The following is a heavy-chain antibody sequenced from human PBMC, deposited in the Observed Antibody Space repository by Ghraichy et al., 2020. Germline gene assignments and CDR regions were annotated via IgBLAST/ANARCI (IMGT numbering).Heavy chain of an antibody. J-gene: IGHJ3*01. D-gene: IGHD6-19*01. CDR3: ARDQGDSSGPWRDEDFDW. CDR1: GFTFSSYS. V-gene: IGHV3-21*01. CDR2: ISSSSSYI. Sequence: GGSLRLSCAASGFTFSSYSMNWVRQAPGKGLEWVSSISSSSSYIYYADSVKGRFTISRDNAKNSLYLQMNSLRAEDTAVYYCARDQGDSSGPWRDEDFDWWGQGTMVTVSS.